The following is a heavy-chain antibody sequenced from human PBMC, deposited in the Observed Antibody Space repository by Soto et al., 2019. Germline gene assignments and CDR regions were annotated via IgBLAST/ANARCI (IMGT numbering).Heavy chain of an antibody. J-gene: IGHJ4*02. Sequence: TSETLSLTCAVSGDSISTDYWSWIRQSPGKGLEWIGFIYYGGSTSYNPSLKSRVTISVDTPKNQFSLKLSSVTAADTAVYYCAKNWNWGSLVHWGQGTLVTVSS. CDR3: AKNWNWGSLVH. CDR1: GDSISTDY. D-gene: IGHD7-27*01. V-gene: IGHV4-59*08. CDR2: IYYGGST.